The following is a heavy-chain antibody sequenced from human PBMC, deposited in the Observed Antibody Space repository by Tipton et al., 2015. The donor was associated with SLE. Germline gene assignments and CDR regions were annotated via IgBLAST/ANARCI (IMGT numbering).Heavy chain of an antibody. CDR3: AKDRFNSGGDFDY. CDR1: GFTLDDYG. V-gene: IGHV3-20*04. CDR2: NHWNGDTT. Sequence: SLRLSCVASGFTLDDYGMSWVRQAPGEGLEWVSGNHWNGDTTGYADSVKGRFTISRDNSKNTLYLQMNSLRAEDTAVYYCAKDRFNSGGDFDYWGQGTLVTVSS. J-gene: IGHJ4*02. D-gene: IGHD4-23*01.